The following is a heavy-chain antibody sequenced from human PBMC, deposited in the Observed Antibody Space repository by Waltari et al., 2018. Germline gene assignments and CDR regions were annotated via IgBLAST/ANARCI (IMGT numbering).Heavy chain of an antibody. V-gene: IGHV4-34*01. J-gene: IGHJ4*02. CDR1: GGSFSGYY. D-gene: IGHD3-10*01. CDR3: ARVDVLLWFGEPRDY. Sequence: QVQLQQWGAGLLKPSETLSLTCAVYGGSFSGYYWSWIRQPPGKGLEWIGEINHSGSTNYDPALKSRVTISVDTSKNQCSLKLSSVTAADTAVYYCARVDVLLWFGEPRDYWGQGTLVTVSS. CDR2: INHSGST.